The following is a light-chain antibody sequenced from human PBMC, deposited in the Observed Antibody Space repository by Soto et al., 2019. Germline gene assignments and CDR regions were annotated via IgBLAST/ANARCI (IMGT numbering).Light chain of an antibody. CDR2: EDN. CDR3: QSSDSSNHVV. CDR1: SGSIASKY. J-gene: IGLJ2*01. Sequence: NFMLTQPHSVSESPGKTVTISCTRSSGSIASKYVQWYQQRPGSAPTTVIYEDNQRPSGVPDRFSGSIDSSSNSASLTISGLKTEDGADYYCQSSDSSNHVVFGGGTKLTVL. V-gene: IGLV6-57*04.